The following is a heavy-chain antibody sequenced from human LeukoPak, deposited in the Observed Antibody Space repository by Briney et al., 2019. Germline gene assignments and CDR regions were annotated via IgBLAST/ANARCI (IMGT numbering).Heavy chain of an antibody. CDR3: ARLTRPYYYDSSGPNFDY. V-gene: IGHV4-34*01. J-gene: IGHJ4*02. Sequence: SETLSLTCAVSGASIRTYYWTWIRQPPGKGLEWIGEINHSGSTNYNPSLKSRVTISVDTSKYQFSLKLSSVTAADTAVYYCARLTRPYYYDSSGPNFDYWGQGTLVTFSS. CDR2: INHSGST. D-gene: IGHD3-22*01. CDR1: GASIRTYY.